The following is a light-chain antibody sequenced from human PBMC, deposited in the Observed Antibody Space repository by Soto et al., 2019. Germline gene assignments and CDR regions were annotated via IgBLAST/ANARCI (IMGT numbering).Light chain of an antibody. J-gene: IGKJ5*01. CDR1: QSFRGL. CDR3: QQRHMWPIT. V-gene: IGKV3-11*01. Sequence: VLTPSPVTLSLSPGERATLSWRASQSFRGLLAWYQQKPGQAPRLLIYDAYNRATGIPPRFSGSGSGTDFTLTISSLETEDSAVYDCQQRHMWPITFGQGTRLEIK. CDR2: DAY.